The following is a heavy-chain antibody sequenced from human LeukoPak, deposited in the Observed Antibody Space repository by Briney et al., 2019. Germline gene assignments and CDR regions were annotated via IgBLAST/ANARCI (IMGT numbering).Heavy chain of an antibody. CDR2: ISGSGDST. V-gene: IGHV3-23*01. Sequence: GGSLRLSCAASGFTFSSYAMSWVRQAPGKGLEWVSAISGSGDSTYYGDSVKGRFTISRDNSKNTLYLQMNSLRAEETAVYYCARVLVGALDYWGQGTLVTVSS. J-gene: IGHJ4*02. D-gene: IGHD1-26*01. CDR3: ARVLVGALDY. CDR1: GFTFSSYA.